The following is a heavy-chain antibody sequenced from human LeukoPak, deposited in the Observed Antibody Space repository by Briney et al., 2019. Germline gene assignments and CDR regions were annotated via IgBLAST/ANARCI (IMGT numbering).Heavy chain of an antibody. CDR3: ARADYYDSSGYYWIMFDY. CDR1: GFTFSSYG. CDR2: IWYVGTNT. Sequence: GGSLRLSCAASGFTFSSYGMHWVRQAPGKGLEWVAVIWYVGTNTFYADSVKGRFTISRDNSKNTLYLQMNSLRPEDTAVYYCARADYYDSSGYYWIMFDYWGQGTLVTVSS. J-gene: IGHJ4*02. D-gene: IGHD3-22*01. V-gene: IGHV3-33*01.